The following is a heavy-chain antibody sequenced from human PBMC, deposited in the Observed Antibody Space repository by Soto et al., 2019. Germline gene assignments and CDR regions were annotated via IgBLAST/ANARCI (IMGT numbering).Heavy chain of an antibody. CDR2: IYPGDSDT. Sequence: GESLKISCKGSGYSFTSYWIGWVRQMPGKGLEWMGIIYPGDSDTRYSPSFQGQVTISADKSISTAYLQWSSLKASDTAMYYCARHLIVGFGEDYYYYYYMDVWGKGTTVTVSS. V-gene: IGHV5-51*01. D-gene: IGHD3-10*01. CDR3: ARHLIVGFGEDYYYYYYMDV. CDR1: GYSFTSYW. J-gene: IGHJ6*03.